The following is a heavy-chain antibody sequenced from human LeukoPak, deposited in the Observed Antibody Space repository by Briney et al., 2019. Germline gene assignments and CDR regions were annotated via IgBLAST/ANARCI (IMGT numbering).Heavy chain of an antibody. CDR3: ARRGRPEPYYGSGSYI. D-gene: IGHD3-10*01. V-gene: IGHV4-39*07. CDR1: GGSISSSSYY. J-gene: IGHJ3*02. CDR2: IYYSGST. Sequence: SQTPSLTCTVSGGSISSSSYYWGWIRQPPGKGLEWIGSIYYSGSTYYNPSLKSRVTISVDTSKNQFSLKLSSVTAADTAVYYCARRGRPEPYYGSGSYIWGQGTMVTVSS.